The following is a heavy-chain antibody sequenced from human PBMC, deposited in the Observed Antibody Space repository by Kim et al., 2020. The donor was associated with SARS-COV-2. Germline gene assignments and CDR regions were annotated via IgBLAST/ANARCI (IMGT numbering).Heavy chain of an antibody. V-gene: IGHV4-31*03. Sequence: SETLSLTCTVSGGSISSGGYYWSWIRQHPGKGLEWIGYIYYSGSTYYNPSLKSRVTISVDTSKNQFSLKLSSVTAADTAVYYCARVEYNWNYLVKYFDYWGQGTLVTVSS. CDR3: ARVEYNWNYLVKYFDY. CDR2: IYYSGST. CDR1: GGSISSGGYY. D-gene: IGHD1-7*01. J-gene: IGHJ4*02.